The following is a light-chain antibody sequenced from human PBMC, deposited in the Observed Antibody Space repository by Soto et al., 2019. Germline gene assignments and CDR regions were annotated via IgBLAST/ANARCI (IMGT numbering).Light chain of an antibody. V-gene: IGKV3-20*01. CDR1: QSVGRNY. J-gene: IGKJ4*01. CDR2: DAS. Sequence: EIVLTQSPGTLSVSPGERATLSCRASQSVGRNYLAWYQQKPGQAPRLLIYDASSRATGIPDRFSGSGSGTDFTLTISRLEPEDFAGYYCHQYASSPLTFGGGTKVATK. CDR3: HQYASSPLT.